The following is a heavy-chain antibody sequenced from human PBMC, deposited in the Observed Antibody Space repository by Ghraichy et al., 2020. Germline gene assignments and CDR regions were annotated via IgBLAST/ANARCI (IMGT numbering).Heavy chain of an antibody. D-gene: IGHD3-22*01. Sequence: GGSLRLSCAASGFRFSTYAMRWVRQAPGKGLEWVSSMRPGGGTTYYADSVKGRFTISRDISKNTLYVQMNSLRAEDTAVYYCAKDRLSGYYYYDYWGQGTLVTVSS. CDR2: MRPGGGTT. V-gene: IGHV3-23*01. CDR1: GFRFSTYA. CDR3: AKDRLSGYYYYDY. J-gene: IGHJ4*02.